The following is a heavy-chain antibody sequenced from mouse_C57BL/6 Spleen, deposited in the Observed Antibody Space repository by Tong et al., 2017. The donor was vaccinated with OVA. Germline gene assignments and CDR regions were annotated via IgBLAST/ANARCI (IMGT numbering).Heavy chain of an antibody. V-gene: IGHV2-2*01. CDR2: IWSGGST. CDR3: AKGKDYYGSFDY. Sequence: VQLQESGPGLVQPSQSLSITCTVSGFSLTSYGVHWVRQSPGKGLELLGVIWSGGSTDYNAAFISRLSISKDNSKSQVFLKLNSLQTDDTATYYCAKGKDYYGSFDYWGQGTTLTVSS. J-gene: IGHJ2*01. CDR1: GFSLTSYG. D-gene: IGHD1-1*01.